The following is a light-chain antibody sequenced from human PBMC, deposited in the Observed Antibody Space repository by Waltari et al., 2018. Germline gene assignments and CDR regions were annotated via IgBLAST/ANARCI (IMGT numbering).Light chain of an antibody. CDR2: AAS. V-gene: IGKV1-9*01. CDR3: QQLNSYPIT. CDR1: QGISSY. Sequence: DIQLTQSPSFLSASLGDRVNIPGRASQGISSYLAWYQQKPGKAPKLLIYAASTLQSGVPSRFSGSGSGTEFTLTISSLQPEDFATYYCQQLNSYPITFGQGTRLEIK. J-gene: IGKJ5*01.